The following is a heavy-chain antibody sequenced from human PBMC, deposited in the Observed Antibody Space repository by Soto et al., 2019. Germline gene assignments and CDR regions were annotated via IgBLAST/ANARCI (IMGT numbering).Heavy chain of an antibody. J-gene: IGHJ4*02. V-gene: IGHV3-74*01. D-gene: IGHD3-16*01. CDR1: GFPFSSYT. CDR2: IKSDGSGT. CDR3: ARGDGERYDGNGTPGGN. Sequence: EVQLVESGGGVVQPGKSLRLSCAASGFPFSSYTMHWVRQAPGKGLVWVSLIKSDGSGTYYADSVQDRFTISRDNDKNTISLQLHSMSIEEKDVYFCARGDGERYDGNGTPGGNWGQGTLVTVSS.